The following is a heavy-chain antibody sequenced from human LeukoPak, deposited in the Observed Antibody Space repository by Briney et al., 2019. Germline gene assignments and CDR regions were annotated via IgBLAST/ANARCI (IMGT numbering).Heavy chain of an antibody. J-gene: IGHJ3*02. D-gene: IGHD3-10*01. Sequence: SETLSLTCTVSGGSISSSSYYWGWIRQPPGKGLEWIGSIYYSGSTYYNPSLKSRVTISVDTSKNQFSLKLSSVTAADTAVYYCAREPPRTVGDAFDIWGQGTMVTVSS. CDR3: AREPPRTVGDAFDI. CDR1: GGSISSSSYY. V-gene: IGHV4-39*02. CDR2: IYYSGST.